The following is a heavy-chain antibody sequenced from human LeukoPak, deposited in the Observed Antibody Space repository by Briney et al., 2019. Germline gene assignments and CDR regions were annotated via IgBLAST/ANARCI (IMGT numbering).Heavy chain of an antibody. J-gene: IGHJ6*03. Sequence: ASVKVSCKASGYTFTGYYMHWVRQAPGQGLEWMGWTNPNSGGTNYAQKFQGRVTMTRDTSISTAYMELSRLRSDDTAVYYCARLKASSGYDHYYYYMDVWGKGTTVTVSS. CDR1: GYTFTGYY. V-gene: IGHV1-2*02. CDR2: TNPNSGGT. CDR3: ARLKASSGYDHYYYYMDV. D-gene: IGHD3-22*01.